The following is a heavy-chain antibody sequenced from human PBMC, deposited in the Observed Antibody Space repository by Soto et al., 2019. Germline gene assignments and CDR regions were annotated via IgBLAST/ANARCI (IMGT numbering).Heavy chain of an antibody. CDR1: GYTFTSYG. CDR3: ARDVGQQLFDD. J-gene: IGHJ5*02. Sequence: ASVKVSCKASGYTFTSYGISWVRQAPGQGLEWMGWISAYNGNKKYAQKLQGRVSMTTDTSTSTAYMELRSLRSDDTAVYYCARDVGQQLFDDWGQGTLVTVSS. CDR2: ISAYNGNK. V-gene: IGHV1-18*01. D-gene: IGHD6-13*01.